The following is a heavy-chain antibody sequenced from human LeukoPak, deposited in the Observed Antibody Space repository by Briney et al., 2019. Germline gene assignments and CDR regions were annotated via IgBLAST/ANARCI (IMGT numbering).Heavy chain of an antibody. J-gene: IGHJ4*02. Sequence: TGGSLRLSCAASGFTLSNYWMSWVRQAPGKGLEWVANIRQDGSEKYYVDSMRGRFTISRDNAKNSLYLQMSSLRAEDTAVYYCARSTAGLDYWGQGTLVTVSS. CDR1: GFTLSNYW. CDR2: IRQDGSEK. V-gene: IGHV3-7*01. CDR3: ARSTAGLDY. D-gene: IGHD1-1*01.